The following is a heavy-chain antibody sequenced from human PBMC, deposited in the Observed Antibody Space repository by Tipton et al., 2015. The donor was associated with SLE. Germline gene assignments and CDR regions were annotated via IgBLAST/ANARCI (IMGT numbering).Heavy chain of an antibody. Sequence: TLSLTCTVSGGSISSYYWSWIRQPPGKGLEWIGYIYYSGSTNYNPSLKSRVTISVDTSKNQFSLKLSSVTAADTAVYYCARWDQLAPGWFDPWDQGTLVTVSS. CDR2: IYYSGST. CDR3: ARWDQLAPGWFDP. CDR1: GGSISSYY. V-gene: IGHV4-59*12. J-gene: IGHJ5*02. D-gene: IGHD2-2*01.